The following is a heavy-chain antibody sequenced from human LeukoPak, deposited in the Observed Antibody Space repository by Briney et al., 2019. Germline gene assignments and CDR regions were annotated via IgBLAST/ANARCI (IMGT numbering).Heavy chain of an antibody. CDR2: LNPNSGDT. V-gene: IGHV1-2*02. J-gene: IGHJ3*02. CDR3: ARDHKTVVVNAFDI. D-gene: IGHD3-22*01. Sequence: ASVKVSCKASGYTFTAYYIHWVRQAPGQGLEWLGWLNPNSGDTNYAQKFQGRVTMTRDTSISTASMELSSLRSDDTAVYYCARDHKTVVVNAFDIWGQGTMVTVSS. CDR1: GYTFTAYY.